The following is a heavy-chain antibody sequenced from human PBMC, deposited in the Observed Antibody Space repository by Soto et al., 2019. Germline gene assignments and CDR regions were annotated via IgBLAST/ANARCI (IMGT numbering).Heavy chain of an antibody. CDR1: GYTFTNYG. V-gene: IGHV1-18*01. CDR3: ARVDIVATITSRFDP. J-gene: IGHJ5*02. Sequence: ASVKVSCKASGYTFTNYGISWVRQAPGQGLEWMGWISAYNGNTNYAQKLQGRVTMTTDTSTSTAYMELRSLRSDDTAVYYCARVDIVATITSRFDPWGQVTLVTVSS. D-gene: IGHD5-12*01. CDR2: ISAYNGNT.